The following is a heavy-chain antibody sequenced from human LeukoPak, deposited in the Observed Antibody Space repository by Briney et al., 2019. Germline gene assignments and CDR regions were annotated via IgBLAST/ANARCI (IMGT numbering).Heavy chain of an antibody. V-gene: IGHV3-74*01. D-gene: IGHD5-12*01. CDR1: GFTFSSYW. J-gene: IGHJ4*02. CDR3: ARVRATFSPHFDN. Sequence: PAGSLRLSCAASGFTFSSYWMHWVRQAPGKGLMWVSRINSDGSITNYADSVKGRFTISRDNAKNTLYLQMNSLRAEDTAAYYCARVRATFSPHFDNWGQGTLVTVSS. CDR2: INSDGSIT.